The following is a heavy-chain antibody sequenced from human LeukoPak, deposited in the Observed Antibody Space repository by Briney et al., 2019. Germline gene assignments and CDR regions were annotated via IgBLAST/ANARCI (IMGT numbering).Heavy chain of an antibody. CDR2: INHSGST. CDR1: GGSFGGYY. V-gene: IGHV4-34*01. Sequence: PSETLSLTCAVYGGSFGGYYWSWIRQPPGKGLEWIGEINHSGSTNYNPSLKSRVTISVDTSKNQFSLKLSSVTAADTAVYYCARGRPAHDYWGQGTLVTVSS. CDR3: ARGRPAHDY. J-gene: IGHJ4*02.